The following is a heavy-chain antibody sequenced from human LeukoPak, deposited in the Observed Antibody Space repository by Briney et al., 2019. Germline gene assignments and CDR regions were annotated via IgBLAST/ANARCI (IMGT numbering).Heavy chain of an antibody. D-gene: IGHD5/OR15-5a*01. CDR1: GFTFSGHW. CDR2: IKPDGSDK. J-gene: IGHJ4*02. Sequence: GGSLRLSCAASGFTFSGHWMSWVRQAPGKGLEWVAKIKPDGSDKYYVDSVKGRLTISRDNTKNSLYLQMDSLRADDTAVYYCTRDVCFSFDYWGQGTLVTVSS. CDR3: TRDVCFSFDY. V-gene: IGHV3-7*01.